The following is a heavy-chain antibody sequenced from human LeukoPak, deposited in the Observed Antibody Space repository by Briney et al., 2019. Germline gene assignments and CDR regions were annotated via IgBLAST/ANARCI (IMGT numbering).Heavy chain of an antibody. Sequence: GGSLRLSCAASGFTFSSYWMHRVRQAPGKGLVWVSRINSDGSSTSYADSVKGRFTISRDNAKNTLYLQMNSLRAEDTAVYYCASLFIPRGKWFDPWGQGTLVTVSS. CDR1: GFTFSSYW. D-gene: IGHD1-26*01. V-gene: IGHV3-74*01. CDR2: INSDGSST. CDR3: ASLFIPRGKWFDP. J-gene: IGHJ5*02.